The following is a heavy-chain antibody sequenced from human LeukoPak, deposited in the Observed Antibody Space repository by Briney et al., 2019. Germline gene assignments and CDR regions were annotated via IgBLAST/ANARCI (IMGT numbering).Heavy chain of an antibody. J-gene: IGHJ4*02. CDR2: INPNNGGT. CDR3: ARGGYGDRIDY. CDR1: GYTFTGYY. V-gene: IGHV1-2*02. D-gene: IGHD4-17*01. Sequence: GASVKVSCKTSGYTFTGYYIHWVRQAPGQGLEWMGWINPNNGGTNYAQKFQGRVTMTRDTSTSTVYMELSRLRSEDTAVYYCARGGYGDRIDYWGQGTLVSVSS.